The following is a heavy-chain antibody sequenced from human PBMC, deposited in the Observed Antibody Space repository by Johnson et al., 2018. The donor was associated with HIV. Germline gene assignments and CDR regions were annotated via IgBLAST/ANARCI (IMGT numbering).Heavy chain of an antibody. Sequence: VQLVESGGGVVQPGRSLRLSCAASGHTFSSYGMHWVRQAPGKGLEWVAVISYDGSNKYYADSVKGRFTISRDNSKNTLYMQMNSLRAEDTAVYYCARERYGSQAIDGFDIWGQWTMVTVSS. CDR3: ARERYGSQAIDGFDI. CDR2: ISYDGSNK. D-gene: IGHD2-15*01. V-gene: IGHV3-30*03. CDR1: GHTFSSYG. J-gene: IGHJ3*02.